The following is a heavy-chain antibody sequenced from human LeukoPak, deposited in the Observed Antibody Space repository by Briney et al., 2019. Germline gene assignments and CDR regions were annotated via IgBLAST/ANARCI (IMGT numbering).Heavy chain of an antibody. D-gene: IGHD6-13*01. J-gene: IGHJ4*02. CDR2: INPNSGGT. CDR1: GYTFTGYY. Sequence: ASVKVSCKASGYTFTGYYMHWVRQAPGQGLEWMGWINPNSGGTNYAQKFRGRVTMTRDTSISTAYMELSRLRSDDTAVYYCASSIAAAKGLAPDYWGQGTLVTVSS. V-gene: IGHV1-2*02. CDR3: ASSIAAAKGLAPDY.